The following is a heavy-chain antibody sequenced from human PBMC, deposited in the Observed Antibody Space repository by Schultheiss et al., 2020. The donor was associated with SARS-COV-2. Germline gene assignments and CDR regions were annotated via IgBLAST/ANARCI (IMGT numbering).Heavy chain of an antibody. V-gene: IGHV4-38-2*02. CDR1: GYSISSGYY. CDR3: ARAIILRVAFDI. CDR2: IYHSGST. J-gene: IGHJ3*02. D-gene: IGHD3-3*01. Sequence: SETLSLTCTVSGYSISSGYYWGWIRQPPGKGLEWIGSIYHSGSTYYNPSLKSRVTISVDTSKNQFSLKLSSVTAADTAVYYCARAIILRVAFDIWGQGTMVTGSS.